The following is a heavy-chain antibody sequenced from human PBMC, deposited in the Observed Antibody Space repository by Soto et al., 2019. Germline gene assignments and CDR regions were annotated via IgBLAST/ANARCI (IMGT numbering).Heavy chain of an antibody. D-gene: IGHD3-16*01. V-gene: IGHV3-73*02. J-gene: IGHJ4*02. Sequence: EVQLVESGGGLVQPGGSLKLSCAASGFIFADSAMHWVRQASGKVLEWVGRIRGKADSYPTSYAASVKGRFTISRDDSENRAYLQMNILRAEDTAVYYCEKDCGRRGCYDSSFDYWGQGTLFTVSS. CDR1: GFIFADSA. CDR2: IRGKADSYPT. CDR3: EKDCGRRGCYDSSFDY.